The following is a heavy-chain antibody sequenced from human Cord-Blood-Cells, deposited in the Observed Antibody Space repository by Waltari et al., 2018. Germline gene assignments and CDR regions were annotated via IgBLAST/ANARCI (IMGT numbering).Heavy chain of an antibody. Sequence: QVQLQESGPGLVKPSQTLSLTCTVSGGSISSGGYSCTWIRQHPGKGLEWIGYIYYSGSTYYNPSLKSRVTISVDTSKNQFSLKLSSVTAADTAVYYCARARLRKPCDEWGQGTLVTVSS. J-gene: IGHJ4*02. D-gene: IGHD3-16*01. CDR3: ARARLRKPCDE. CDR2: IYYSGST. CDR1: GGSISSGGYS. V-gene: IGHV4-31*03.